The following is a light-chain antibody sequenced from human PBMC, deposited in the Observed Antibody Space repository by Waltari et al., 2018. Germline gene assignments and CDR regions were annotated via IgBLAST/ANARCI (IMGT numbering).Light chain of an antibody. J-gene: IGKJ1*01. CDR3: QQYRSTLWT. Sequence: DIVMTQSPDSLAVSLGERATINCKSSQSVLFSTNNKNYLAGYQQKTGQPPKRLFYWASTRESGVPDRVSGSGSGTDFTLTISSLQAEDVAVYYCQQYRSTLWTFGQGTRVEIK. V-gene: IGKV4-1*01. CDR1: QSVLFSTNNKNY. CDR2: WAS.